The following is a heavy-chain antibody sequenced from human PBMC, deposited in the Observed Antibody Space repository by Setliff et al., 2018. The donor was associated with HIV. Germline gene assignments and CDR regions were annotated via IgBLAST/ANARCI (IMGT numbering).Heavy chain of an antibody. CDR1: GDSISSGSYY. Sequence: SETLSLTCTVSGDSISSGSYYWSWIRQHPGKGLEWIGYIHYSGSTHYNPSLDSRLTISVDTSQNRFSLKLSSVTAADTAVYFCARAHHDFWSGYCPFDYWGRGTLVTVSS. CDR3: ARAHHDFWSGYCPFDY. J-gene: IGHJ4*02. V-gene: IGHV4-31*03. CDR2: IHYSGST. D-gene: IGHD3-3*01.